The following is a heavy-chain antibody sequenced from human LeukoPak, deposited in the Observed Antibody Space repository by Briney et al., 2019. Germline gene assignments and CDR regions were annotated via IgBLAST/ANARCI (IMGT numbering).Heavy chain of an antibody. D-gene: IGHD1-26*01. CDR1: GFTFSSYS. J-gene: IGHJ4*02. Sequence: PGGSLRLSCAASGFTFSSYSMNWVRQAPGKGLEWVANIKQDGSEKYYVDSVKGRFTISRDNAKNSLYLQMDSLRAEDTAVYYCARDWELDYWGQGTLVTVSS. CDR2: IKQDGSEK. V-gene: IGHV3-7*01. CDR3: ARDWELDY.